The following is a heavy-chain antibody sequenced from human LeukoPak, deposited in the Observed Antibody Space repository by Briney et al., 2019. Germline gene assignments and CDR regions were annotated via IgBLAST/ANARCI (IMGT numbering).Heavy chain of an antibody. J-gene: IGHJ6*04. V-gene: IGHV4-31*03. Sequence: PSQTLSLTCTVSGGSISSGGYYWSWIRQHPGRGLEWIAYIYYSGSTYYNPSLKRRVTISVDTSKNQFSLKLSSVTAADTAVYYCARDSRVATIQASTGSYGMDVWGKGTTVTVSS. CDR2: IYYSGST. CDR1: GGSISSGGYY. CDR3: ARDSRVATIQASTGSYGMDV. D-gene: IGHD5-12*01.